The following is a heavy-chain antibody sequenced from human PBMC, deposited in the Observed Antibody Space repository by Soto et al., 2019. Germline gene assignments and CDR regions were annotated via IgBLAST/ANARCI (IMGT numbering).Heavy chain of an antibody. Sequence: QLQLQESGPGLVKPSETLSLTCTVSGGSISSSSYYWGWIRQPPGKGLEWIGSIYYSGSTYYNPSLKSRVTISVDTSKNQFSLKLSSVTAADTAVYYCARIPNSSSGNYYYYGMDVWGQGTTVTVSS. CDR3: ARIPNSSSGNYYYYGMDV. CDR1: GGSISSSSYY. D-gene: IGHD6-13*01. CDR2: IYYSGST. V-gene: IGHV4-39*01. J-gene: IGHJ6*02.